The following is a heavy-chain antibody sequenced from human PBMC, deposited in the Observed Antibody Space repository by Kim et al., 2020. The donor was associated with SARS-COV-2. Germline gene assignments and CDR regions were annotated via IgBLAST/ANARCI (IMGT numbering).Heavy chain of an antibody. Sequence: WGSLRLSCAASGFIFNNYAMHWVRQAPGKGLDWVAVISYDGSNKNYADSVKGRFTISRDNSKSTLYLQANNLRVEDTSVYYCARTDGAYYYGMDVWGQGTTVTVSS. CDR3: ARTDGAYYYGMDV. CDR2: ISYDGSNK. V-gene: IGHV3-30*03. CDR1: GFIFNNYA. D-gene: IGHD3-10*01. J-gene: IGHJ6*02.